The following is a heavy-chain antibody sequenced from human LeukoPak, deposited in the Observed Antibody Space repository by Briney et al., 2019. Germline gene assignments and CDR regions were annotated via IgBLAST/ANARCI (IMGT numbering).Heavy chain of an antibody. Sequence: GGSLRLSCAASGFTISSHLMYWVRQPPGKGLVWVSRIISDGTTTYADSVKGRFTISRDNAKNTLYLEMNSLRAEETALYYCARAYNWKLDPWGQGTLVTVSS. V-gene: IGHV3-74*03. J-gene: IGHJ5*02. CDR1: GFTISSHL. CDR3: ARAYNWKLDP. CDR2: IISDGTT. D-gene: IGHD1-20*01.